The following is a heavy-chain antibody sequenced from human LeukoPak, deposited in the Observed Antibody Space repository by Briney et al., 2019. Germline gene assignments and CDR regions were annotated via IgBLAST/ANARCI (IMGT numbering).Heavy chain of an antibody. D-gene: IGHD2-21*01. V-gene: IGHV4-59*08. CDR1: GGSISSYY. Sequence: SETLSLTCTVSGGSISSYYWSWIRQPPGKGLEWIGYIYYSGSTNYNPSLKSRVTISVDTSKNQFSLKLSSVTAADTAVYYCARLNVYSIYGAFDIWGQGTMVTVSS. CDR2: IYYSGST. CDR3: ARLNVYSIYGAFDI. J-gene: IGHJ3*02.